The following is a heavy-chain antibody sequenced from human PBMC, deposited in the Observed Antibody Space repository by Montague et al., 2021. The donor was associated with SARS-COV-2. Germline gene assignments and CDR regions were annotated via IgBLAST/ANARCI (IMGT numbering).Heavy chain of an antibody. CDR3: ARDILTGYLYGMDV. CDR1: GFSLSTSGMC. Sequence: PALVKPTQTLTLTCTFSGFSLSTSGMCVSWIRQPPGKALEWLALIDWDDDKYYSISLKTRLTISKDTSKNQVVLTMTNMDPVDTATYYCARDILTGYLYGMDVWGQGTTVTVSS. J-gene: IGHJ6*02. D-gene: IGHD3-9*01. CDR2: IDWDDDK. V-gene: IGHV2-70*01.